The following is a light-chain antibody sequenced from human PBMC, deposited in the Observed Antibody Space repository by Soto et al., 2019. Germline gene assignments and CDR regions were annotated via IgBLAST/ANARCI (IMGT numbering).Light chain of an antibody. Sequence: QSALTQPPSASGSPGQSVTISCTGTSSDVGGYGYVSWYQQHPGKAPKLMIYEVTNRPSGVPDRFSASKSGNTASLTVSGLHAEDEAYYYCSSYAGSNNFVFGTGTKLTVL. J-gene: IGLJ1*01. CDR1: SSDVGGYGY. CDR2: EVT. V-gene: IGLV2-8*01. CDR3: SSYAGSNNFV.